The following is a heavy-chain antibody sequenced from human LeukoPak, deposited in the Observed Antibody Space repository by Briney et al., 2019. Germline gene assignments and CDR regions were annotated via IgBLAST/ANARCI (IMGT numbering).Heavy chain of an antibody. Sequence: SETLSLTCLVSGGSISSHYWTWIRQPPGKGLEWIGYISYSGSTNYNSSLKSRVTMSVDTSKNHFSLKLTSVTAADTAVYYCARDKVAVDGPRFDPWGQGTLVTVSS. CDR1: GGSISSHY. CDR3: ARDKVAVDGPRFDP. D-gene: IGHD6-19*01. CDR2: ISYSGST. V-gene: IGHV4-59*11. J-gene: IGHJ5*02.